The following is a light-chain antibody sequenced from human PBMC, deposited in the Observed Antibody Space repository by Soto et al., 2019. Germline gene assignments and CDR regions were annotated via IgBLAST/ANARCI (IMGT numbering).Light chain of an antibody. CDR1: SSNIGNNF. Sequence: QPVLTQPPAASGTPGQRVTMSCSGTSSNIGNNFVFWYQHLPGTAPKLLIYRSDERPSGVPDRFTASKSGTSASLAISGLRSEDEADYYCASWDDSLSAVVFGGGTKVTVL. V-gene: IGLV1-47*01. CDR3: ASWDDSLSAVV. J-gene: IGLJ2*01. CDR2: RSD.